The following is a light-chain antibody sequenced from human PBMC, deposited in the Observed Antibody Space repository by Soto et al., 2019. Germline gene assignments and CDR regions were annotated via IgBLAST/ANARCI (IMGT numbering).Light chain of an antibody. V-gene: IGKV1-5*01. CDR2: DTS. CDR1: QSLSGW. Sequence: DIQMTQSPSTLSASVGDRVTITCRASQSLSGWLAWYQRKPGKAPKLLIYDTSSLKSGVPSRFSGSGSGTEFSLSISSLQPDDFATYYCQQYNSYSRTFGQGTKVDIK. CDR3: QQYNSYSRT. J-gene: IGKJ1*01.